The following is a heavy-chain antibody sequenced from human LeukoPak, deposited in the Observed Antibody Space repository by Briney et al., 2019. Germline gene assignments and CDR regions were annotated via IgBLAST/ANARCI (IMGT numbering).Heavy chain of an antibody. J-gene: IGHJ4*02. CDR2: ISYDGSNT. CDR1: GFTFSSYA. V-gene: IGHV3-30-3*01. Sequence: GRSLRLSCAASGFTFSSYAMHWVRQAPGKGLEWVAVISYDGSNTYYADSVKGRFTIPRDNSKNTLYLQMNSLRAEDTAVYYCARDGNYYDGYFDYWGQGTLVTVSS. D-gene: IGHD3-22*01. CDR3: ARDGNYYDGYFDY.